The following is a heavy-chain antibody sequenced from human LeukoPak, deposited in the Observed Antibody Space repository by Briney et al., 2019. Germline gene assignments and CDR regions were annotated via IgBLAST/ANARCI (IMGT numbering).Heavy chain of an antibody. CDR3: ARDPHSARAFDY. CDR1: RFTFSNYW. J-gene: IGHJ4*02. CDR2: ISSSGSTI. V-gene: IGHV3-11*01. Sequence: GGSLRLSCVASRFTFSNYWMSWIRQAPGKGLEWVSYISSSGSTIYYADSVKGRFTISRDNAKNSLYLQMNSLRAEDTAVYYCARDPHSARAFDYWGQGTLVTVSS. D-gene: IGHD2-15*01.